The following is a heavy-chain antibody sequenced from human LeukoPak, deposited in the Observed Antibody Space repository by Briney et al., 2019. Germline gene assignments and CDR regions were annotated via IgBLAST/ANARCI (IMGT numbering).Heavy chain of an antibody. CDR2: IYYSGST. V-gene: IGHV4-39*01. Sequence: SETLSLTCTVSGGSISSSSYYWGWIRQPPGKGLEWIGSIYYSGSTYYNPSLKSRVTISVDTSKNQFSLKLSSVTAADTAVYYCARAYRLWFGESHYFDYWGQGTLVTVSS. CDR3: ARAYRLWFGESHYFDY. D-gene: IGHD3-10*01. CDR1: GGSISSSSYY. J-gene: IGHJ4*02.